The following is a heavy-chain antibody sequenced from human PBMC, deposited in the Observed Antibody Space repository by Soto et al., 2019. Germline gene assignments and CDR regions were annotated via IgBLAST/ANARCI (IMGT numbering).Heavy chain of an antibody. CDR2: MNPNSGNT. J-gene: IGHJ6*02. Sequence: QVPLVQSGAEVKKPGASVKVSCKASGDPFSNYDMKWVRQATGQGLEWMGWMNPNSGNTGYARKFQGRVTMTRNTSITTVYMELSSLRSEDTAVYYCARGRNGMDVWGQGTTVTVSS. CDR3: ARGRNGMDV. CDR1: GDPFSNYD. V-gene: IGHV1-8*01.